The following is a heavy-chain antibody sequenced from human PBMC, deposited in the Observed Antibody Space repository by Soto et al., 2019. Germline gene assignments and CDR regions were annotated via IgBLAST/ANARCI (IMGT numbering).Heavy chain of an antibody. Sequence: QVQLQESGPGLVKPSQTLSLTCTVSGGSISSGDYYWSWIRQHPGKGLEWIGYIYYSGSTYYTPSLKSRVTISVDTSKNKFSLKLSSVTAADTAVYYCARWWSGSRQGFDPWGQGTLVTVSS. V-gene: IGHV4-31*03. CDR2: IYYSGST. CDR1: GGSISSGDYY. CDR3: ARWWSGSRQGFDP. D-gene: IGHD3-3*01. J-gene: IGHJ5*02.